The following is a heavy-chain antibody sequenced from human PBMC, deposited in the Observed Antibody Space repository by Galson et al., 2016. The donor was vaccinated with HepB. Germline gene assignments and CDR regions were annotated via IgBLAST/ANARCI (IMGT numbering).Heavy chain of an antibody. CDR1: GDSVSSYSVS. CDR3: VRSLRGQLVGLDV. CDR2: TYYESEWYN. V-gene: IGHV6-1*01. Sequence: CAISGDSVSSYSVSWNWVRQSPSRGLEWLGRTYYESEWYNDYAGFVKGRITINPDTSKNQFSLHLKSATPEDTAVYYCVRSLRGQLVGLDVWGQGTTVTVSS. J-gene: IGHJ6*02. D-gene: IGHD6-6*01.